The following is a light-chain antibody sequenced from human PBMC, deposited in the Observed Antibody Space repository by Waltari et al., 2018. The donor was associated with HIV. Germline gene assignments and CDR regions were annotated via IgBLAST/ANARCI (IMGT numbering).Light chain of an antibody. CDR2: KAS. V-gene: IGKV1-5*03. CDR3: QQYNRPWT. Sequence: DIQMTQSPSTLSASVGDRVTITCRARQSISTWLAWYQQKPGKAPKLLIYKASTLESGVPSRFSGSGSGTEFTLTISSLQPDDFATYYCQQYNRPWTFGQGTKLEIK. CDR1: QSISTW. J-gene: IGKJ1*01.